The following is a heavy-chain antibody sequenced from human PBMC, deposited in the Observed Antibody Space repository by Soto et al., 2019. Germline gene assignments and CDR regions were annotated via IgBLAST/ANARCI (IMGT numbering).Heavy chain of an antibody. CDR3: AKSSSFNWFDP. V-gene: IGHV4-34*01. Sequence: QVQLQQWGAGLLKPSETLSLTCAVYGGSFSGYYWSWIRQPPGKGLEWIGEINHSGSTNYNPSLKSRATISVDTSKNQFSLKLSSVTAADTAVYYCAKSSSFNWFDPWGQGTLVTVSS. D-gene: IGHD6-6*01. CDR2: INHSGST. J-gene: IGHJ5*02. CDR1: GGSFSGYY.